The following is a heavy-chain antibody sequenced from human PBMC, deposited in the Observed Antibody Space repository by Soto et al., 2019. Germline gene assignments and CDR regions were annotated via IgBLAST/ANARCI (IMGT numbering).Heavy chain of an antibody. J-gene: IGHJ5*02. Sequence: SSETLSLTCTVSGGSINSYYWSWIRQPPGKGLEWIGYIYYSGSTNYNPSLKSRVTISVDTSKNQFSLKISSVTAADTAVYYCAKVNDFWTGYYSTNWFDPWGQGTLVTVSS. CDR2: IYYSGST. V-gene: IGHV4-59*01. CDR1: GGSINSYY. CDR3: AKVNDFWTGYYSTNWFDP. D-gene: IGHD3-3*01.